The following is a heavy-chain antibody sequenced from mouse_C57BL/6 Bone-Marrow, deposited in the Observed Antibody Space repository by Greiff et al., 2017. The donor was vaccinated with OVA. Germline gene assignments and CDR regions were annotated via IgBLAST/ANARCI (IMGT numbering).Heavy chain of an antibody. V-gene: IGHV1-76*01. J-gene: IGHJ3*01. CDR2: IYPGSGNT. Sequence: VQLQESGAELVRPGASVKLSCKASGYTFTDYYINWVKQRPGQGLEWIARIYPGSGNTYYNEKFKGKATLTAEKSSSTAYMQLSSLTSEDSAVYFCARSGELGGAWFAYWGQGTLVTVSA. D-gene: IGHD4-1*01. CDR1: GYTFTDYY. CDR3: ARSGELGGAWFAY.